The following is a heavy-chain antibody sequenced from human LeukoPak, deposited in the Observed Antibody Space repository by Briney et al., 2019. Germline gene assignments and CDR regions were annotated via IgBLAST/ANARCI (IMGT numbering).Heavy chain of an antibody. CDR2: IYYAGST. CDR3: ARLYRDISGWKYFQR. Sequence: SETLSLTCTVSGGSISSSSHYWGWIRQSPGEGLEWIGSIYYAGSTFYTPSLKSRVTISVDTSKNQFSLKLSSVTAADTAVYFCARLYRDISGWKYFQRWGQGTLVTVSS. J-gene: IGHJ1*01. CDR1: GGSISSSSHY. D-gene: IGHD6-19*01. V-gene: IGHV4-39*01.